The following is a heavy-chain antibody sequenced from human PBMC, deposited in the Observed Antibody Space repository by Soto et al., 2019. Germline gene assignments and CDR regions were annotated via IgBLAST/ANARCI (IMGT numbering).Heavy chain of an antibody. V-gene: IGHV4-59*01. CDR1: GGSISSYY. J-gene: IGHJ4*02. Sequence: SETLSLTCTVPGGSISSYYWSWIRQPPGKGLEWIGYIYYSGSTNYNPSLRSRVTISVDTSKNQFSLKLSSVTAADTAVYYCAREVPLYYFDYWGQGTLVTVSS. CDR3: AREVPLYYFDY. D-gene: IGHD1-1*01. CDR2: IYYSGST.